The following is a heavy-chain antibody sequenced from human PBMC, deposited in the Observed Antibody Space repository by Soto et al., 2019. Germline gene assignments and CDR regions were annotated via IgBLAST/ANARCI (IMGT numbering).Heavy chain of an antibody. CDR2: ISSSSSTI. Sequence: GGSLRLSCAASGFTFSSYSMNWVRQAPGKGLEWVSYISSSSSTIYYADSVKGRFTISRDNAKNSLYLQMNSLRAEDTAVYYCAIDKTTRVPYYFYMDSLGKGPTVTV. V-gene: IGHV3-48*01. D-gene: IGHD4-4*01. CDR3: AIDKTTRVPYYFYMDS. CDR1: GFTFSSYS. J-gene: IGHJ6*03.